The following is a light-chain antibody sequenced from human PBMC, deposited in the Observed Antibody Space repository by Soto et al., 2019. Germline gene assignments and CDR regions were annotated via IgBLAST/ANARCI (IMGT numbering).Light chain of an antibody. CDR2: VGTGGIVA. Sequence: QLVLTQPPSASASLGASVTLTCTLNSGYSNYKVDWYQQRPGKGPRFVMRVGTGGIVASKGDGIPDRFSVLGSGLNRYLTIKNIQEEDESDYHCGADHGSGSNFVVVFGGGTKLTVL. CDR1: SGYSNYK. J-gene: IGLJ2*01. CDR3: GADHGSGSNFVVV. V-gene: IGLV9-49*03.